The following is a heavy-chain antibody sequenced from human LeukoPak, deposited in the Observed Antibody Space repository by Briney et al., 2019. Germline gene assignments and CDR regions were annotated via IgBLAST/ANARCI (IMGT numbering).Heavy chain of an antibody. D-gene: IGHD6-6*01. J-gene: IGHJ4*02. CDR3: VKDRAARPSGDFDY. Sequence: PGGSLRLSCAASGFTFTNYGMHWVCQAPGKGLEWVTFIRYDGSKKYHADSVKGRFTISRDNSKNTLYLQMNSLRAEDTAMCYCVKDRAARPSGDFDYWGQGTLVTVSS. V-gene: IGHV3-30*02. CDR2: IRYDGSKK. CDR1: GFTFTNYG.